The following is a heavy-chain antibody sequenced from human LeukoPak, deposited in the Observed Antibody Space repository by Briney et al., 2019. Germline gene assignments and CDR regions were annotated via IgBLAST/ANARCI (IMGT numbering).Heavy chain of an antibody. CDR3: SRDVPAAGFIFGY. CDR2: ISYRGAI. V-gene: IGHV3-48*04. Sequence: PGGSLRLSCAASGFPLSSYSINWVRQAPGKGLEWVSYISYRGAISYADAVQGRFTISTDNTSNSLYLQMNSLRAEDSAAYYCSRDVPAAGFIFGYRGQGSLVPHSS. CDR1: GFPLSSYS. D-gene: IGHD6-13*01. J-gene: IGHJ4*02.